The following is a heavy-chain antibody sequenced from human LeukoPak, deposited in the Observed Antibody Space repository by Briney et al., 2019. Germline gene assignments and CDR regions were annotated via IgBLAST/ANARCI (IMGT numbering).Heavy chain of an antibody. V-gene: IGHV3-48*03. CDR1: GFTFSSYE. CDR2: ISSSGSTI. D-gene: IGHD3-3*01. Sequence: PGGSLRLSCAASGFTFSSYEMNWVRQAPGKGLEWVSYISSSGSTIYYADPVKGRFTISRDNAKNSLYLEMNSLRAEDTAVYYCARTYYDFWSGYYSHEGNPFDYWGQGTLVTVSS. J-gene: IGHJ4*02. CDR3: ARTYYDFWSGYYSHEGNPFDY.